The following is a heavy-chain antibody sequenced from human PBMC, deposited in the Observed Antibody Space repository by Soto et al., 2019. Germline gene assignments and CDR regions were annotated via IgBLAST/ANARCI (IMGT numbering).Heavy chain of an antibody. CDR1: GYTLTELS. D-gene: IGHD3-10*01. CDR2: FDPEDGET. CDR3: ATNTHPGRPTGIDAFDI. Sequence: ASVKVSCKVSGYTLTELSMHWVRQAPGKGLEWMGGFDPEDGETIYAQKFQGRVTMTEDTSTDTAYMELSSLRSEDTAVYYCATNTHPGRPTGIDAFDIWGQGTMVTVSS. J-gene: IGHJ3*02. V-gene: IGHV1-24*01.